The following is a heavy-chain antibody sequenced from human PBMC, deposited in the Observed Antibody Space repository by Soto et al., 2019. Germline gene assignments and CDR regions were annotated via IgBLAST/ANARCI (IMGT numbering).Heavy chain of an antibody. V-gene: IGHV3-74*01. CDR3: AKNQGVELVPLATVDWFDP. CDR1: GFTFNTHW. J-gene: IGHJ5*02. CDR2: IYFDGITT. Sequence: GGSLRLSCTASGFTFNTHWMHWVRQAPGKGLVWVSRIYFDGITTNYADSVKGRFTISRDNSKSTVYLELNNLSAEDTAVYHCAKNQGVELVPLATVDWFDPWGQGSVVTVSS. D-gene: IGHD1-26*01.